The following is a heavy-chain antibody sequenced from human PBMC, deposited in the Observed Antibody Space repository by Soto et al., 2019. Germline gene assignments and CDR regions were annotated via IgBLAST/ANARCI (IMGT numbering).Heavy chain of an antibody. D-gene: IGHD3-10*01. CDR3: ARDGALKPFSS. CDR1: GGSVSNKTYY. CDR2: VYYSGTT. J-gene: IGHJ5*02. V-gene: IGHV4-61*01. Sequence: PSETLSLTCSVSGGSVSNKTYYWSWIRQPPGKRLEWIGYVYYSGTTNYNPPLKSRVTISVDLSKNQFSLRLSSVTTADTALYYCARDGALKPFSSWGQGALVTVSS.